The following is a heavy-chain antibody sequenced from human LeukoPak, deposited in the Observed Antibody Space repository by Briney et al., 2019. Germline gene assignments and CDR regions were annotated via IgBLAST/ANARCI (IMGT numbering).Heavy chain of an antibody. Sequence: GASVKVSCKASGYTFTGYYMHWVRQAPGQGLEWMGWINPNSGGTNYAQKFQGRVTMTRDTSISTAYMELSRLRSDDTAVYYCARGGVLLWFGELSSSFDPWGQGTLVTVSS. CDR2: INPNSGGT. V-gene: IGHV1-2*02. J-gene: IGHJ5*02. CDR1: GYTFTGYY. CDR3: ARGGVLLWFGELSSSFDP. D-gene: IGHD3-10*01.